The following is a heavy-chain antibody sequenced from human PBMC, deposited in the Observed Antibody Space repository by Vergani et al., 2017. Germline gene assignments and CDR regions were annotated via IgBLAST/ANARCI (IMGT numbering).Heavy chain of an antibody. V-gene: IGHV1-2*02. D-gene: IGHD3-10*01. J-gene: IGHJ5*02. CDR2: INPNSGGT. Sequence: QVQLVQSGAEVKKPGASVKVSCKASGYTFTGYYMHWVRQAPGQGLVWMGWINPNSGGTNYAQKFQGRFTMTRDTSISTAYMELSRLRSEDTAVYYCARDFPRFGPNGFDPWGQGTLVTVSS. CDR1: GYTFTGYY. CDR3: ARDFPRFGPNGFDP.